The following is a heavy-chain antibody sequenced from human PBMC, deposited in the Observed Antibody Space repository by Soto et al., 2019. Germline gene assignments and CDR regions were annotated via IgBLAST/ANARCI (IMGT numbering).Heavy chain of an antibody. V-gene: IGHV4-59*01. D-gene: IGHD3-3*01. CDR2: IYYSGST. CDR1: GGSISIYY. J-gene: IGHJ6*02. Sequence: SGTLSLTCTARGGSISIYYWSWIRQPPGKGLEWIGYIYYSGSTNYNPSLKSRVTISVDTSKNQFSLKLSSVTAADTAVYYCTRDRRITIFGVDTYYYYGMDVWGQGTTVTVSS. CDR3: TRDRRITIFGVDTYYYYGMDV.